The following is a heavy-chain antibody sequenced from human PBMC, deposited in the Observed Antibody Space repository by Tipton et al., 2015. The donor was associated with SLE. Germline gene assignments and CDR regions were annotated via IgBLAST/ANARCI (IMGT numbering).Heavy chain of an antibody. CDR3: ARVGPVSAFD. Sequence: QLVQSGGEMKKPGASVKVSCKTSGYLFTGYCIHWVRQAPGQGLEWMGWLNPHTGGTYYAHSFHGRVTMTRDTSIATAYMEVNSLRSDDTAICYCARVGPVSAFDWDQGTLVTDS. V-gene: IGHV1-2*02. D-gene: IGHD3-16*01. CDR2: LNPHTGGT. CDR1: GYLFTGYC. J-gene: IGHJ4*02.